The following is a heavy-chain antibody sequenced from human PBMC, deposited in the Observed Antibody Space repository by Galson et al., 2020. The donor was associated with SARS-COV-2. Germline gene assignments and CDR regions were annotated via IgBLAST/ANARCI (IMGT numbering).Heavy chain of an antibody. CDR3: ARDSGPSRRYFDY. D-gene: IGHD1-26*01. V-gene: IGHV4-39*07. CDR2: ISYSGSA. CDR1: GGSISSSSYY. Sequence: SEILSLTCTVSGGSISSSSYYWGWIRQPPGKGLEWIGSISYSGSANYSPSLKSRVTISVDTSKNQLSLNLNSVTAADTAMYYCARDSGPSRRYFDYWGQGTLVTVSS. J-gene: IGHJ4*02.